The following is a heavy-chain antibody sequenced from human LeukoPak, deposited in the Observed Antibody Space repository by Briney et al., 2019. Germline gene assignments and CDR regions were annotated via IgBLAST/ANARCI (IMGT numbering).Heavy chain of an antibody. J-gene: IGHJ4*02. V-gene: IGHV3-23*01. CDR2: TIGSGDSK. CDR1: GFTFRNYG. D-gene: IGHD5-24*01. Sequence: GGSLRLSCAASGFTFRNYGMSWVCQAPGKGLEWVSGTIGSGDSKFYADPVKGRFTISRDNSRNTLYLHMNSLRVDDTAVYYCASLYNDYGDYWGQGALVTVSS. CDR3: ASLYNDYGDY.